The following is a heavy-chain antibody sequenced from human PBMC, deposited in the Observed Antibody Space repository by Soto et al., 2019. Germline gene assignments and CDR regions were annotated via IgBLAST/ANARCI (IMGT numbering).Heavy chain of an antibody. CDR3: ARVGGVTGYSSGWLVDY. CDR1: GGTFSSYA. D-gene: IGHD6-19*01. CDR2: IIPIFGTA. V-gene: IGHV1-69*13. Sequence: SVKVCCKASGGTFSSYAISWVRQAPGQGLEWMGGIIPIFGTANYAQKFQGRVTITADESTSTAYMELSSLRSEDTAVYYCARVGGVTGYSSGWLVDYWGQGTLVTVSS. J-gene: IGHJ4*02.